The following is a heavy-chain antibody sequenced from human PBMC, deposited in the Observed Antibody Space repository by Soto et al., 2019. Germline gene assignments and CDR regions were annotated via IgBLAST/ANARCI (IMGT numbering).Heavy chain of an antibody. Sequence: QVQLVEYGGGVVQPGTSLRLACAASGFTFSNIAMHWVRQAPGKGLEWVAVISAGGNTKYFADSVKGRFTIYRDNSKNTIVRQMNSLRTEETAVYYCAKESGGERFAAYFDLWGKVNLFTVSA. CDR2: ISAGGNTK. V-gene: IGHV3-30*18. D-gene: IGHD2-21*01. CDR1: GFTFSNIA. J-gene: IGHJ4*02. CDR3: AKESGGERFAAYFDL.